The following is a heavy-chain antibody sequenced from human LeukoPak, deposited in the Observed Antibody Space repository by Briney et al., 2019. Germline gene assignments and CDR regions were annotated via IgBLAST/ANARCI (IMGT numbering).Heavy chain of an antibody. CDR3: ARGITIFGVPHFDY. D-gene: IGHD3-3*01. CDR2: IYFSGST. J-gene: IGHJ4*02. CDR1: GGSISTYY. V-gene: IGHV4-59*08. Sequence: SETLSLTCTVSGGSISTYYWSWIRQPPGKGLECIGYIYFSGSTNYNPSLMSRVTISVDTSKNQFSLKLSSVTAADTAVYYCARGITIFGVPHFDYWGQGTLVTVSS.